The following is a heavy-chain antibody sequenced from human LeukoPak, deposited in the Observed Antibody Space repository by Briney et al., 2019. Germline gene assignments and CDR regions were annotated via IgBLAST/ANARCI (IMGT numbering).Heavy chain of an antibody. CDR2: INHSGST. D-gene: IGHD1-26*01. CDR1: GGSCSGYY. V-gene: IGHV4-34*01. J-gene: IGHJ5*02. CDR3: ARGQGGRNWFDP. Sequence: PSETLSRNCAVYGGSCSGYYWSWIRQPPGQGMEWIGEINHSGSTNYNPSLKSRVTISVDTSKNQFSLKLSSVTAADTVVYYCARGQGGRNWFDPWGQGTLVTVSS.